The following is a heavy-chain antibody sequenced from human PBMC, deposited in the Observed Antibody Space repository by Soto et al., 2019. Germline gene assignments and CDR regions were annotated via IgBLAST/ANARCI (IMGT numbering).Heavy chain of an antibody. J-gene: IGHJ6*03. D-gene: IGHD3-10*01. Sequence: EVQLVESGGGLVQPGGSLRLSCAASGFTFSSYWMSWVRQAPGKGLEWVANIKQDGSEKYYVDSMKGRFTISRDTAKNSRYLQMNSLRAEDTAVYYCARDNGYGSGSYFYYFYIDVWGKGTTFTVSS. V-gene: IGHV3-7*01. CDR1: GFTFSSYW. CDR2: IKQDGSEK. CDR3: ARDNGYGSGSYFYYFYIDV.